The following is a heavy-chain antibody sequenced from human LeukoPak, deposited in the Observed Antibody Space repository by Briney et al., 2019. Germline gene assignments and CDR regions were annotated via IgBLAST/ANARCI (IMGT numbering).Heavy chain of an antibody. D-gene: IGHD1-26*01. CDR1: GFTFSDRY. CDR3: ASSPAGRYTFEY. V-gene: IGHV3-72*01. CDR2: SRNKANSYTT. Sequence: GGSLRLSCAASGFTFSDRYMDWVRQAPGKGRECVGRSRNKANSYTTEYAASVKGRFTVSRDDSNNSLYLQMNSLKTEDTAVYYCASSPAGRYTFEYWGQGTLVTVSS. J-gene: IGHJ4*02.